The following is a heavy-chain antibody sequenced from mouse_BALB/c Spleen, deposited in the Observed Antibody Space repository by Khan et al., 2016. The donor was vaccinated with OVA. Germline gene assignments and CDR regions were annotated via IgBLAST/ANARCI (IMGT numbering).Heavy chain of an antibody. CDR2: IWSDGRT. Sequence: QVQLKESGPDLVAPSQSLSITCSVSGFSLTSFAIHWVRQPPGKGLEWLVVIWSDGRTTYNSSLKSRLNISKDNSKSQVFLKINSLQTYDTAMYYCARHQFPLSMDSWGQGTSVTVSS. CDR3: ARHQFPLSMDS. CDR1: GFSLTSFA. V-gene: IGHV2-6-2*01. J-gene: IGHJ4*01.